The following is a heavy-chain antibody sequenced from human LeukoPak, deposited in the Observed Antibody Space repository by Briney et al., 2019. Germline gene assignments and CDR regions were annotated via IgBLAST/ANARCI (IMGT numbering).Heavy chain of an antibody. Sequence: SETLSLTCTVSGGSISSGGYYWSWIRQHPGKGLEWIGYIYYSGSTYYNPSLKSRVTISVDTSKNQFSLKLSSVTAADTAVYYCARVVAAAIDCWGQGTLVTVSS. J-gene: IGHJ4*02. CDR2: IYYSGST. D-gene: IGHD6-13*01. V-gene: IGHV4-31*03. CDR3: ARVVAAAIDC. CDR1: GGSISSGGYY.